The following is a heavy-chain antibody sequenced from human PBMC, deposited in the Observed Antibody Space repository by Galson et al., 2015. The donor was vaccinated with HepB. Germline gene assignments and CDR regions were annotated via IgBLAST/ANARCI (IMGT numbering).Heavy chain of an antibody. Sequence: SLRLSCAASGFSFDDYTMHWVRQAPGKGLEWVSLINWDGSTTYYADSVQGRFTISRDNSKNSLYLQMHGLTTEDTALYYCAKEIGPYGVYAGVDYWGQGTLVTVSS. CDR1: GFSFDDYT. J-gene: IGHJ4*02. CDR3: AKEIGPYGVYAGVDY. V-gene: IGHV3-43*01. D-gene: IGHD5/OR15-5a*01. CDR2: INWDGSTT.